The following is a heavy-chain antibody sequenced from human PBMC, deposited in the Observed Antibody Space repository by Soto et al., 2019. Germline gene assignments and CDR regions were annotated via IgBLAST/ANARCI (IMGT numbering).Heavy chain of an antibody. D-gene: IGHD3-3*01. CDR1: GGSISSSNW. CDR2: IYHSGST. V-gene: IGHV4-4*02. CDR3: ARGNRATLYDSSAGKYYYYGMDV. J-gene: IGHJ6*02. Sequence: QVQLQESGPGLVKPSGTLSLTCAVSGGSISSSNWWSWVRQPPGKGLEWIGEIYHSGSTNNNPSLKSRVTISVDKSKTQFSLKLSSVTAADTAVYYCARGNRATLYDSSAGKYYYYGMDVWGQGTTVTVSS.